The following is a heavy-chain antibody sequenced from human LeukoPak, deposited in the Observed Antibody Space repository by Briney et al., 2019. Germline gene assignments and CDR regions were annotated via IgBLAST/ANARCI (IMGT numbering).Heavy chain of an antibody. V-gene: IGHV3-48*03. J-gene: IGHJ4*02. D-gene: IGHD6-19*01. Sequence: TGGSLRLSCAVSGFTLSSSEMNWVRLAPGKGLEWVSYISSSGSAIYYADSVKGRFTISRDNAKNSLFLEMSSLRAEDTGVYYCAEGWFDYWGQGTQATVSS. CDR3: AEGWFDY. CDR2: ISSSGSAI. CDR1: GFTLSSSE.